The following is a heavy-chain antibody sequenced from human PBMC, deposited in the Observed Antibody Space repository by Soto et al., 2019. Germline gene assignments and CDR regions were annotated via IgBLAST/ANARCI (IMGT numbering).Heavy chain of an antibody. D-gene: IGHD2-2*01. V-gene: IGHV3-48*01. CDR2: ISSSSSTI. J-gene: IGHJ3*02. CDR1: GFTFSSYS. Sequence: HPGGSLRLSCAASGFTFSSYSMNWVRQAPGKGLEWVSYISSSSSTIYYADSVKGRFTISRDNAKNSLYLQMNSLRAEDTAVYYCAREGVPAAMIGAFDIWGQGTMVTVSS. CDR3: AREGVPAAMIGAFDI.